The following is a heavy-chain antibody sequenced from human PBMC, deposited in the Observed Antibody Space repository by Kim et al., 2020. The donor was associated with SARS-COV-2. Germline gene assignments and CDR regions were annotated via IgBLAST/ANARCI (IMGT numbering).Heavy chain of an antibody. CDR2: ISSSSSYT. CDR1: GFTFSDYY. V-gene: IGHV3-11*06. CDR3: ARELFTEMATIYFDY. J-gene: IGHJ4*02. D-gene: IGHD5-12*01. Sequence: GGSLRLSCAASGFTFSDYYMSWIRQAPGKGLEWVSYISSSSSYTNYADSVKGRFTISRDNAKNSLYLQMNSLRAEDTAVYYCARELFTEMATIYFDYWGQGTLVTVSS.